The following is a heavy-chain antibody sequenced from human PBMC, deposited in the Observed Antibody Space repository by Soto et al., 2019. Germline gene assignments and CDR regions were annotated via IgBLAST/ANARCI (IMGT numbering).Heavy chain of an antibody. CDR2: ISAYNGNT. J-gene: IGHJ4*02. CDR3: ARDFSGNSGSLGYFDY. CDR1: GYTFTSYG. Sequence: ASVKVSCKASGYTFTSYGISWVRQAPGQGLEWMGWISAYNGNTNYAQKLQGRVTMTTDTSTSTAYMELRSLRSDDTAVYYCARDFSGNSGSLGYFDYWGQGTLVTVSS. D-gene: IGHD1-26*01. V-gene: IGHV1-18*01.